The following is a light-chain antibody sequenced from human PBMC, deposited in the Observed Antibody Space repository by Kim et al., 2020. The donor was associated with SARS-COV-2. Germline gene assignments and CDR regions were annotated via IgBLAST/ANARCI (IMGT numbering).Light chain of an antibody. CDR2: AAS. V-gene: IGKV1-39*01. Sequence: DIQMTQSPSSLSASVGDRVTITCRTSQSISSHLNWYHQKPVRAPKLLIYAASTLQGGVTSRFSGSGSETDFTLTISSLQPEDFGTYFCQQSYITPFTFGPGTKLDIK. CDR3: QQSYITPFT. J-gene: IGKJ3*01. CDR1: QSISSH.